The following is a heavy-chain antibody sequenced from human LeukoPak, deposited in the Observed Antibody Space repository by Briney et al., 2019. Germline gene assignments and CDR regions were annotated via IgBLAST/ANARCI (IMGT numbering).Heavy chain of an antibody. V-gene: IGHV3-7*04. Sequence: GGSLRLSCAGSGLTFSSYWMTWVRQAPGKGLEWVSNIKPDGSEKAYVDSVKGRFTISRDNAKNSLYLQMNSLRAEDTAVYYCARDDYGWGSHPYWGQGTLVTVSS. CDR1: GLTFSSYW. D-gene: IGHD3-10*01. CDR2: IKPDGSEK. J-gene: IGHJ4*02. CDR3: ARDDYGWGSHPY.